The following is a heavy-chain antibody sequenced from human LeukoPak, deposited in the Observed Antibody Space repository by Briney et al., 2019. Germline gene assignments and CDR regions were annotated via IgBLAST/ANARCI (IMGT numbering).Heavy chain of an antibody. Sequence: GGSLGLSCAASGFIVSNRYMSWVRQAPGRGLEWVSIIYTGGSTYYADSVKGRFTISRDNSKNTLYLQMNSLRVEDTAVYYCARGGIQLWLPMADWGQGTLVTVSS. CDR3: ARGGIQLWLPMAD. D-gene: IGHD5-18*01. J-gene: IGHJ4*02. V-gene: IGHV3-53*01. CDR2: IYTGGST. CDR1: GFIVSNRY.